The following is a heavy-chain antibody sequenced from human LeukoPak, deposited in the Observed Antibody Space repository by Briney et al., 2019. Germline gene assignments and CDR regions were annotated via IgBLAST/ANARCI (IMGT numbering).Heavy chain of an antibody. J-gene: IGHJ5*02. CDR3: ARGYCSGGSCYLNWFDP. V-gene: IGHV3-48*03. D-gene: IGHD2-15*01. CDR1: GFTFSSYE. Sequence: GGSLRLSCAASGFTFSSYEMNWVRQAPGKGLEWVSYISSSGSTIYYADSVKGRFTISRDNAKNSLYLQMNSLRAEDTAVYYCARGYCSGGSCYLNWFDPWGQGTLVTVSS. CDR2: ISSSGSTI.